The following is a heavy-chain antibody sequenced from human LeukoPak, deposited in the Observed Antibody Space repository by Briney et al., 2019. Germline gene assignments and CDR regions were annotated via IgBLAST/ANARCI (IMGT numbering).Heavy chain of an antibody. Sequence: PGGSLRLSCAASGFTFSSYAMHWVRQAPGKGLEWVAVISYDGSNKYYADSVKGRFTISRDNAKNSLYLQMNSLRAEDTAVYYCAREDSSGEFDYWGQGTLVTVSS. V-gene: IGHV3-30-3*01. J-gene: IGHJ4*02. CDR3: AREDSSGEFDY. D-gene: IGHD6-19*01. CDR1: GFTFSSYA. CDR2: ISYDGSNK.